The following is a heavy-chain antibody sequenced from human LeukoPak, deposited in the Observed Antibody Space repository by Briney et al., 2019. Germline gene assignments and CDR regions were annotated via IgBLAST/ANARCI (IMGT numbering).Heavy chain of an antibody. J-gene: IGHJ1*01. CDR1: GFTFSSYA. Sequence: PGGSLRLSCAASGFTFSSYAMRWVRQAPGKGLEWVSAISGSGGSTHYADSVKGRFTISRDNSKNTLYLQMNSLRAEDTAVYYCATDSSSIAEYFQHWGQGTLVTVSS. V-gene: IGHV3-23*01. CDR3: ATDSSSIAEYFQH. CDR2: ISGSGGST. D-gene: IGHD6-13*01.